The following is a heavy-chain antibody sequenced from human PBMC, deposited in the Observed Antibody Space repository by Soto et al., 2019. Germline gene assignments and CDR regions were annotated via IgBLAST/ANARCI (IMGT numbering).Heavy chain of an antibody. CDR3: ARTPDCTNGVCSAGFDY. Sequence: QVQLVESGGGLVKPGGSLRLSCAASGFTFSDYYMSWIRQAPGKGLEWVSYISSSSSYTNYADSVKGRFTISRDNAKNSLYLQMNSVRAEDTAVYYCARTPDCTNGVCSAGFDYWGQGTLVTVSS. D-gene: IGHD2-8*01. J-gene: IGHJ4*02. CDR2: ISSSSSYT. CDR1: GFTFSDYY. V-gene: IGHV3-11*06.